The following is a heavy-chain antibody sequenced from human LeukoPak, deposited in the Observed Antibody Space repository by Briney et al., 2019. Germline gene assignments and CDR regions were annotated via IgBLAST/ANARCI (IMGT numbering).Heavy chain of an antibody. Sequence: GGSLRLSCAASGFAFMSYTMNWIRQAPGKGLEWVASISGSSTYIYYADSVKGRFTISRDSAKDSLYLQMNSLRAEDTAVYYCAREPPSTVLNWFDPWGQGTLVTVSS. CDR2: ISGSSTYI. V-gene: IGHV3-21*01. CDR1: GFAFMSYT. D-gene: IGHD4-17*01. J-gene: IGHJ5*02. CDR3: AREPPSTVLNWFDP.